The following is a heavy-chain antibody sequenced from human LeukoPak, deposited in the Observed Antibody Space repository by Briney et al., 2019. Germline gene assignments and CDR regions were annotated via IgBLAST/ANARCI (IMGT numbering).Heavy chain of an antibody. CDR3: APRGGFDSSGHYFAY. D-gene: IGHD3-22*01. Sequence: SGPTLVKPTQTLSLTCTFSGFSLSTSGVGVGWIRQPPGKALEWLALIYWDDDKRYSPSLKSRLTITKDTSKNQVVLTVTNMDPLNPATYSCAPRGGFDSSGHYFAYWGQGTLVTVSS. J-gene: IGHJ4*02. CDR1: GFSLSTSGVG. V-gene: IGHV2-5*02. CDR2: IYWDDDK.